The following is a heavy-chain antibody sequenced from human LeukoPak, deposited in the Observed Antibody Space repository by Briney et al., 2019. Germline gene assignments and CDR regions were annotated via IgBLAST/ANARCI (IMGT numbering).Heavy chain of an antibody. D-gene: IGHD3-22*01. CDR2: TKSKTDGGTT. Sequence: GGSLRLSCAASGFTFSNAWMSWVRQAPGKGLEWVGRTKSKTDGGTTDYAAPVKGRFTISRDDSKNTLYLQMNSLKTEDTAVYYCTAHWEYYYDSGGYYRNAFDIWGQGTMVTVSS. CDR3: TAHWEYYYDSGGYYRNAFDI. CDR1: GFTFSNAW. J-gene: IGHJ3*02. V-gene: IGHV3-15*01.